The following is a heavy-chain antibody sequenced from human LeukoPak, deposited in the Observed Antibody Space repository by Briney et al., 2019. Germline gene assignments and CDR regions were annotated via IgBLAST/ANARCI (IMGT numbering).Heavy chain of an antibody. D-gene: IGHD3-22*01. Sequence: GGSLRLSCAASGFTFNDYEMTWVRQAPGKGLEWISYISSSGSITSHADSVKGRFTISRDNAKNSLYLQMNSLRAEDTAVYYCARGFNYYDSSGSGYWGQGTLVTVSS. CDR1: GFTFNDYE. CDR2: ISSSGSIT. CDR3: ARGFNYYDSSGSGY. J-gene: IGHJ4*02. V-gene: IGHV3-48*03.